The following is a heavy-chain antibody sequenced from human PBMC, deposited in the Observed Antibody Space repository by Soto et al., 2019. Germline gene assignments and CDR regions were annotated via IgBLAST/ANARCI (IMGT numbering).Heavy chain of an antibody. V-gene: IGHV1-3*01. D-gene: IGHD2-15*01. CDR1: GYTFTGYA. CDR2: INAGNGNT. Sequence: XSVKVSFKASGYTFTGYAMHWVRHSPGQRLEWMGWINAGNGNTRYSQKFQGRVTITRDTSASTAYMELSSLRSEDTAVYYCARGPGGPDGPGDYWGQGTLVTVSS. CDR3: ARGPGGPDGPGDY. J-gene: IGHJ4*02.